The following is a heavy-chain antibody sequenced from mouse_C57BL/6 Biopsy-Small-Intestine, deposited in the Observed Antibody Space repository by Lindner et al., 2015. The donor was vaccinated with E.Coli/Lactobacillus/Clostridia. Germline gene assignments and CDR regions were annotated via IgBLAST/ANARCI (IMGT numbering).Heavy chain of an antibody. J-gene: IGHJ2*01. V-gene: IGHV1-54*01. Sequence: VQLQESGSELVRPGTSVKVSCRASGYAFTNYLIEWVIQRPGQGLEWIGVINPGSGGTDYNENFKGKATLTVDKSSSIAYMQFSSLTSEDSAVYFCARRNSDYDGYYFDYWGQGTTLTVSP. CDR2: INPGSGGT. CDR3: ARRNSDYDGYYFDY. CDR1: GYAFTNYL. D-gene: IGHD2-4*01.